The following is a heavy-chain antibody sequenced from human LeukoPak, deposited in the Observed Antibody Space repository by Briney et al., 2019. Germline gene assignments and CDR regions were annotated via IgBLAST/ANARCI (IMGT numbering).Heavy chain of an antibody. CDR3: AKDIVVVVAAYYFDY. D-gene: IGHD2-15*01. V-gene: IGHV3-23*01. J-gene: IGHJ4*02. Sequence: GGSLRLSCAASGFTFSSYAMNWVRQSPGKGLEWVSTISGSGGSTNYADSVKGRFTISRDNSKNTMYLQMNSLRAEDTAIYYCAKDIVVVVAAYYFDYWGQGTLVTVSS. CDR2: ISGSGGST. CDR1: GFTFSSYA.